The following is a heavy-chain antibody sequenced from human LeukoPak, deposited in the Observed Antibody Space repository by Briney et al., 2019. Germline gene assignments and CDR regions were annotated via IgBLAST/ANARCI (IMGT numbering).Heavy chain of an antibody. V-gene: IGHV4-4*07. D-gene: IGHD3-22*01. CDR3: VISSSFYTYDY. Sequence: SETLSLTCTVSGGSISSYYWSWIRQPAGKGLEWIGRIYTSGSTNYNPSLKSRVTMSGDTSKNQFSLKLSSVTAADAAVYYCVISSSFYTYDYWGQGTLVTVSS. J-gene: IGHJ4*02. CDR2: IYTSGST. CDR1: GGSISSYY.